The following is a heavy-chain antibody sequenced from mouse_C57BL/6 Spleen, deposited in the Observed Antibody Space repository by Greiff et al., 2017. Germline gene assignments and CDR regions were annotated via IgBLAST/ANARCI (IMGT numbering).Heavy chain of an antibody. CDR2: IRSESSNYAT. CDR3: VRREAFWAWFAY. Sequence: EVQGVESGGGLVQPKGSLKLSCAASGFTFNTYAMPWVRQAPGKGLEWVARIRSESSNYATYNADSVKVRFTISRDDSQSMLYLQMNNLKTEATAMYYCVRREAFWAWFAYWGQGTLVTVSA. D-gene: IGHD4-1*01. V-gene: IGHV10-3*01. CDR1: GFTFNTYA. J-gene: IGHJ3*01.